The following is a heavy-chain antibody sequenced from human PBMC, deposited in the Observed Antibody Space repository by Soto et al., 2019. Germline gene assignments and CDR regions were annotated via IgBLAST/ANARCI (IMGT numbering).Heavy chain of an antibody. J-gene: IGHJ4*02. Sequence: QITLNESGPTLVKPTQTLTLTCTFSGFSLSTRGGGVGWIRQPPGKALDWLALLYWDDDERYSPSLMSRLTITKDTPKNHLFLTMTNTDPVDTATYSCAHRPGGFTYFCAYWGQGTLVTVSS. CDR1: GFSLSTRGGG. V-gene: IGHV2-5*02. CDR2: LYWDDDE. CDR3: AHRPGGFTYFCAY.